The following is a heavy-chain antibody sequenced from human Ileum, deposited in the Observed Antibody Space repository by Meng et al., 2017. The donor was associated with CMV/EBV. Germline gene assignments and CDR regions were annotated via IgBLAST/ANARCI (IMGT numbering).Heavy chain of an antibody. CDR1: GDSLSTGDYY. Sequence: VQLQESGPGLVKPSQTLSLTCTVSGDSLSTGDYYWSWIRQPPGKGPEWIGYIYYSGSTLYNPSLKSPVTISLDKSKNQFSLRLRSVTAADTAVYFCAREGGGWYFDSWGQGTLVTVSS. J-gene: IGHJ4*02. CDR3: AREGGGWYFDS. D-gene: IGHD6-19*01. V-gene: IGHV4-30-4*01. CDR2: IYYSGST.